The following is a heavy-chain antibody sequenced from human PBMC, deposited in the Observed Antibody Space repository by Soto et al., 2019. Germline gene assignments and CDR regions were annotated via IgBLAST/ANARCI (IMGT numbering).Heavy chain of an antibody. V-gene: IGHV4-34*01. D-gene: IGHD3-10*01. J-gene: IGHJ6*03. CDR1: GGSFSGYY. CDR2: INHSGST. CDR3: ARHYVEGLLWFGEPADYYYMDV. Sequence: SETLSLTCAVYGGSFSGYYWSWIRQPPGKGLEWIGEINHSGSTNYNPSLKSRVTISVDTSKNQFSLKLSSVTAADTAVYYCARHYVEGLLWFGEPADYYYMDVWGKGTTVTVSS.